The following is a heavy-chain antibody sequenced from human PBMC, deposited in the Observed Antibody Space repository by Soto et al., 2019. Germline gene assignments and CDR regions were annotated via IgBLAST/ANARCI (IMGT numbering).Heavy chain of an antibody. CDR1: GFTFSNSH. CDR2: IRNRIKNYAT. CDR3: AVFTWELTPH. J-gene: IGHJ4*02. D-gene: IGHD1-26*01. V-gene: IGHV3-73*01. Sequence: PGGSLRLSCAASGFTFSNSHIHWVRQASGKGLEWVGHIRNRIKNYATEYVASVAGRFTISRDDSKNTAYLQMNSLKTEDTAIYYCAVFTWELTPHWGQGALVTVSS.